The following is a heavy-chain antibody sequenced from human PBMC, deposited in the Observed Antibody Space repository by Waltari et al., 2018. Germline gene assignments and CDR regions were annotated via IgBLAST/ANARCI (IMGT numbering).Heavy chain of an antibody. CDR3: TRGEINYSRFDY. CDR2: IKVDVSST. Sequence: EVQLVESGGDLVQPGGSLSLSCAASGFTFSNYWMHWVRQAPVKGLELVSRIKVDVSSTVYANSVAGRFTISRDIAKNTVYLEMSGLRAEDTAVYYCTRGEINYSRFDYWGQGSLVTVSS. J-gene: IGHJ4*02. V-gene: IGHV3-74*01. D-gene: IGHD4-4*01. CDR1: GFTFSNYW.